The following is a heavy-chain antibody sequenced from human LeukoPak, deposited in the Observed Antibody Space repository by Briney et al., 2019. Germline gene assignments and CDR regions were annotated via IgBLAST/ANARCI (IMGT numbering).Heavy chain of an antibody. CDR2: IYTSGTT. CDR1: GGSISSGSYY. CDR3: ARVSSGWNAFDI. V-gene: IGHV4-61*02. J-gene: IGHJ3*02. D-gene: IGHD3-22*01. Sequence: SETLSLTCTVSGGSISSGSYYWSWIRPPAGKGLEWIGRIYTSGTTNYNPSLRRRVTISVDTSKNQFSRKLSSVTAADTAVYYCARVSSGWNAFDIWGQGTMVTVSS.